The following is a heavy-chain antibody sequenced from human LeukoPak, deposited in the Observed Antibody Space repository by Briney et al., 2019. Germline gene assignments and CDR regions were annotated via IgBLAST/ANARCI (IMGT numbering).Heavy chain of an antibody. CDR1: GFTVSNNY. D-gene: IGHD3-10*01. CDR2: IYSGGNT. Sequence: GGSLRLSCAAFGFTVSNNYMSWVRQAPGKGLEWVSIIYSGGNTYYADSVKGRFTISRDNSKNTLYLQMNSLRAEDTAVYYCASGDYYGSGSYPNVYFDYWGQGTLVTVSS. CDR3: ASGDYYGSGSYPNVYFDY. J-gene: IGHJ4*02. V-gene: IGHV3-53*05.